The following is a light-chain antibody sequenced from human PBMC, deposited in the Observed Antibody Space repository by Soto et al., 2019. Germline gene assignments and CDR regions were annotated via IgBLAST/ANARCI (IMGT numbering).Light chain of an antibody. CDR1: NIGDKS. CDR3: QVWDSGRGHWV. V-gene: IGLV3-21*02. CDR2: DDT. J-gene: IGLJ3*02. Sequence: SYVLTQPPSVSVAPGQTARITCGGDNIGDKSVHWYQQKPGQAPVLAVNDDTEQPSGIPERFSGSNSGNTATLTISGVEAGDGADYYCQVWDSGRGHWVFGGGTKLTVL.